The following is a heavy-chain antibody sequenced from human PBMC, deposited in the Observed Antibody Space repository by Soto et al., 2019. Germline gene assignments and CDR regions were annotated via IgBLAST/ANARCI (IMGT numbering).Heavy chain of an antibody. V-gene: IGHV1-18*04. CDR1: GYTFSSYA. CDR3: GRGGGGEWLTYYYGMDV. CDR2: ISGYSGNT. Sequence: QVYLVQSGPEVKKPGASLKVSCKTFGYTFSSYAISWVRQAPGQGLEWMGWISGYSGNTNYAQKFQDRVTMTTDTSKSTAYMERGGLKSDDTAVYYWGRGGGGEWLTYYYGMDVWGQGTTVNVSS. J-gene: IGHJ6*02. D-gene: IGHD3-3*01.